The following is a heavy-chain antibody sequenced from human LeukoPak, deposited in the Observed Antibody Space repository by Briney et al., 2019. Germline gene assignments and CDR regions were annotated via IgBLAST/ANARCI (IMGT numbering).Heavy chain of an antibody. D-gene: IGHD2-21*02. CDR1: GFSFHIYS. V-gene: IGHV3-30-3*01. J-gene: IGHJ4*02. CDR3: VSPLRSTETAY. CDR2: ISYDGSNE. Sequence: PGGSLRLSCSASGFSFHIYSMHRARQAPGKGLDWVALISYDGSNEYYADSVKGRFTISRDNSKNTLYLQMNSLRAGDSAVYYCVSPLRSTETAYWGQGTLVTVSS.